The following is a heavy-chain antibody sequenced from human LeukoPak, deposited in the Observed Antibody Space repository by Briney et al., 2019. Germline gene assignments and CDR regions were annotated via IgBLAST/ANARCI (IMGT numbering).Heavy chain of an antibody. D-gene: IGHD2-21*02. CDR2: ISGSGGST. V-gene: IGHV3-23*01. J-gene: IGHJ6*02. Sequence: GGSLRLSCAASGFTFSSYAMSWVRQARGKGLEWVSAISGSGGSTYYADSVKGRFTISRDNSKNTLYLQMNSLRAEDTAVYYCAKDRDIVVVTAPHYGMDVWGQGTTVTVSS. CDR3: AKDRDIVVVTAPHYGMDV. CDR1: GFTFSSYA.